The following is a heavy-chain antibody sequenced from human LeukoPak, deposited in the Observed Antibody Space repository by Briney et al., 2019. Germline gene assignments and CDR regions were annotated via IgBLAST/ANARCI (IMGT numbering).Heavy chain of an antibody. CDR3: ARSGATVGYFDY. J-gene: IGHJ4*02. D-gene: IGHD4-23*01. CDR2: INPSGGST. V-gene: IGHV1-46*01. Sequence: ASVKVSCKASGYTFTGYYMHWVRQAPGQGLEWMGIINPSGGSTSYAQKFQGRVTMTRDTSTSTVYMELSSLRSDDTAVYYCARSGATVGYFDYWGQGTLVTVSS. CDR1: GYTFTGYY.